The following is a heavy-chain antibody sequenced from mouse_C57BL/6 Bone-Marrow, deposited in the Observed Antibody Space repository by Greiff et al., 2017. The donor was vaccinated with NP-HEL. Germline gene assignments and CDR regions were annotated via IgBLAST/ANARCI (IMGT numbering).Heavy chain of an antibody. V-gene: IGHV1-80*01. CDR3: ARNPGMGSWFAY. J-gene: IGHJ3*01. CDR2: IYPGDGDT. CDR1: GYAFSSYW. Sequence: QVQLQQSGAELVKPGASVKISCKASGYAFSSYWMNWVKQRPGKGLEWIGQIYPGDGDTNYNGKFKGKATLTADKSSSTAYMQLSSLASEDSAVYFCARNPGMGSWFAYWGQGTLVTVSA. D-gene: IGHD4-1*01.